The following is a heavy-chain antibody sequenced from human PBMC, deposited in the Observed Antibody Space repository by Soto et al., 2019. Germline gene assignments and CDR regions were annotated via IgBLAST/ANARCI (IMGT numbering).Heavy chain of an antibody. J-gene: IGHJ4*02. Sequence: GGSLRLSCAASGFTFSNYAMHWVRQAPGKVLEWVAFIWYDGSNKNYADSVKGRFTISRDKSKSTLYLQMNSLRVEDTAVYYCATETSSYSGYDLFDYWGQGTLVTVSS. CDR1: GFTFSNYA. D-gene: IGHD5-12*01. V-gene: IGHV3-30*02. CDR3: ATETSSYSGYDLFDY. CDR2: IWYDGSNK.